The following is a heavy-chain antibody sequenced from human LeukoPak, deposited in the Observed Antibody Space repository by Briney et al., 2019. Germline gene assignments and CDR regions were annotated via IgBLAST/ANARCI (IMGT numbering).Heavy chain of an antibody. D-gene: IGHD4/OR15-4a*01. Sequence: PGGSLRLSCVVSGFTFSSHAMCWVRQAPGRGLEWVSSIDISGDSTSYADSVKGRFTISRDNPKNTLLLQMDSLRAEDSAIYYCANEIRPNDYWGQGTLVTVSS. CDR1: GFTFSSHA. CDR2: IDISGDST. J-gene: IGHJ4*02. CDR3: ANEIRPNDY. V-gene: IGHV3-23*05.